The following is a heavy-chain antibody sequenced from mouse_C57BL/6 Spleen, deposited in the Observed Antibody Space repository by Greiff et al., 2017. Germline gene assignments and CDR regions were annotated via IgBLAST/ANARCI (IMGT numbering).Heavy chain of an antibody. V-gene: IGHV5-17*01. CDR3: AKNDEWYFDV. CDR2: ISSGSSTI. Sequence: EVKVVESGGGLVKPGGSLKLSCAASGFTFSDYGMHWVRQAPEKGLEWVAYISSGSSTIYYADTVKGRFTISRDNAKNTLFLQMTRLRSEDTAMYYCAKNDEWYFDVWGTGTTVTVSS. D-gene: IGHD2-3*01. J-gene: IGHJ1*03. CDR1: GFTFSDYG.